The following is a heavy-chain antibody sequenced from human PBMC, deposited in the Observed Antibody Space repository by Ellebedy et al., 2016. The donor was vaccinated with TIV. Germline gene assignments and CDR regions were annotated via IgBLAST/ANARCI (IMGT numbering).Heavy chain of an antibody. Sequence: SETLSLXXTVSGGSISSYYWSWFRQPPGKGLEWIGYIYYSGSTNYNPSLKSRVTISVDTSKNQFSLKLSSVTAADTAVYYCARGTTPFHYWGQGTLVTVSS. D-gene: IGHD2-15*01. J-gene: IGHJ4*02. V-gene: IGHV4-59*01. CDR2: IYYSGST. CDR1: GGSISSYY. CDR3: ARGTTPFHY.